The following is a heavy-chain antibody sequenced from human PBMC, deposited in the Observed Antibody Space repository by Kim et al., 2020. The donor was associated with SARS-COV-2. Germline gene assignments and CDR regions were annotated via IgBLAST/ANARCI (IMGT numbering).Heavy chain of an antibody. CDR2: ISYDGSNK. J-gene: IGHJ4*02. CDR1: GFTFSSYA. D-gene: IGHD1-26*01. CDR3: SGVQMFDY. V-gene: IGHV3-30*04. Sequence: GGSLRLSCAASGFTFSSYAMHWVRQAPGKGLEWVAVISYDGSNKYYADSVKGRFTISRDNSKNTLYLQMNSLRAEDTAVYYCSGVQMFDYWGQGTLVTVSS.